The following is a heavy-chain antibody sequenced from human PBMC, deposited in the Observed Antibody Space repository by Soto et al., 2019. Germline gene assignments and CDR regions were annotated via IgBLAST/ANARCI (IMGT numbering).Heavy chain of an antibody. CDR2: IHYSGDS. Sequence: PSEPLSLTCTVIGDSVSSNNYYWSWIRQRPGKGLEWIGYIHYSGDSYDNPSLTSRITMSMDVSKNQFSLNLRSVTAADTAIYYCARDVNDSSGSQGFDYWGQGTLVTVAS. CDR3: ARDVNDSSGSQGFDY. J-gene: IGHJ4*02. V-gene: IGHV4-31*03. D-gene: IGHD3-22*01. CDR1: GDSVSSNNYY.